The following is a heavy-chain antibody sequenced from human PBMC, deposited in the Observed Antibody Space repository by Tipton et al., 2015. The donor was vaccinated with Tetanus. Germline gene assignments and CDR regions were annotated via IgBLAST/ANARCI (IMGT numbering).Heavy chain of an antibody. D-gene: IGHD3-10*01. J-gene: IGHJ6*02. CDR1: GDSVRSGSYY. CDR3: ARGDYYGSGTYDV. Sequence: TPSLTCTVSGDSVRSGSYYWTWIRQPPGKGLEWIGEINYDGSTNYSPSLKSRVTLSLDTTKKQVSLKLSSVTAADTAVYYCARGDYYGSGTYDVWGQGTTVTVPS. V-gene: IGHV4-39*07. CDR2: INYDGST.